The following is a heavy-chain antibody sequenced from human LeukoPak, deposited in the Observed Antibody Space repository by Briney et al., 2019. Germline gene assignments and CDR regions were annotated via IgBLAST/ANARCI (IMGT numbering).Heavy chain of an antibody. V-gene: IGHV3-21*01. Sequence: GGSLRLSCAASGLTFSSYSMNWVRQAPGKGLEWVSSISSSSSYIYYADSVKGRFAISRDNAKNSLYLQMNSLRAEDTAVYYCARDQGFYYYYGMDVWGEGTTVTVSS. CDR1: GLTFSSYS. CDR2: ISSSSSYI. J-gene: IGHJ6*04. CDR3: ARDQGFYYYYGMDV.